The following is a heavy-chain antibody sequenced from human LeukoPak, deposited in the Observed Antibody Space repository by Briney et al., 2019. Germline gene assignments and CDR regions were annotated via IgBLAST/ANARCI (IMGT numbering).Heavy chain of an antibody. V-gene: IGHV4-34*01. CDR3: VRYCISPSCYDWCDP. D-gene: IGHD2-2*01. CDR1: GGSFSGYY. Sequence: PPETLSLTCAVYGGSFSGYYWSWIRQPPGKGLEWIGEIYNSGSTNYNPSLTSRVTISIDTSKNQCSLKMSSVTAADTAVYYCVRYCISPSCYDWCDPWGQGTLVTVSS. CDR2: IYNSGST. J-gene: IGHJ5*02.